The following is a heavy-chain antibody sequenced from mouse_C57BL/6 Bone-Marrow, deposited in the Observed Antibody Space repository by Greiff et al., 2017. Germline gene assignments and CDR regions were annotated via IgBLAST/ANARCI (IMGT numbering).Heavy chain of an antibody. Sequence: QVQLQLSGPELVKPGASVKISCKASGYAFSSSWMNWVKQRPGKGLEWIGRIYPGDGDTNYNGKFKGKATLTADKSSSTAYMQLSSLTSEDSAVYFCAREEDYAMDYWGQGTSVTVSS. CDR3: AREEDYAMDY. V-gene: IGHV1-82*01. CDR1: GYAFSSSW. CDR2: IYPGDGDT. J-gene: IGHJ4*01.